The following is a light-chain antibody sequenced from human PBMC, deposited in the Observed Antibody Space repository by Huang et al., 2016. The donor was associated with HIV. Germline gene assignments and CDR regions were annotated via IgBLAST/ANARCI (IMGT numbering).Light chain of an antibody. CDR2: AAS. Sequence: DIQMTQSPPSLFASVGDRVTITCRASQDIDTYLAWYQHKPGKVPNRLIYAASTLPPGVPSRFSGSGSGTNFTLIIGSLQTEDIGNYYCQKYDSVPRTFGQGTKVEVK. J-gene: IGKJ1*01. V-gene: IGKV1-27*01. CDR1: QDIDTY. CDR3: QKYDSVPRT.